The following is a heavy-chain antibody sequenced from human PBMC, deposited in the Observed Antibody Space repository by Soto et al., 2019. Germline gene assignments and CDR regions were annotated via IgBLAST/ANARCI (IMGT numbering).Heavy chain of an antibody. CDR1: GGTFSSYA. J-gene: IGHJ4*02. Sequence: QVQLVQSGAEVKKPGSSVKVSCKASGGTFSSYAISWVRQAPGQGREWMGGIIHIFGTANYAQKYQVRVTITADESTSTAYMELSSLRSEDTAVYYCARESRYCSGGSCYFLPGIDYWGQGTLVTVSS. CDR2: IIHIFGTA. V-gene: IGHV1-69*12. D-gene: IGHD2-15*01. CDR3: ARESRYCSGGSCYFLPGIDY.